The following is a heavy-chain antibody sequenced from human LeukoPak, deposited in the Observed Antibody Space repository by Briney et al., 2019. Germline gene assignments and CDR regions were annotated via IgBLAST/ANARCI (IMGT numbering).Heavy chain of an antibody. CDR1: GLTFSSYG. CDR2: IRYDGSNK. Sequence: PGGSLRLSCVASGLTFSSYGMHWVRQAPCKGLEWVAFIRYDGSNKYYADSVKGRFTISRDNSKNTLYLQMNSLRAEDTAVYYCAKAWDMSNPHPMDAFYIWGQGTMVTVSS. CDR3: AKAWDMSNPHPMDAFYI. V-gene: IGHV3-30*02. J-gene: IGHJ3*02. D-gene: IGHD2-15*01.